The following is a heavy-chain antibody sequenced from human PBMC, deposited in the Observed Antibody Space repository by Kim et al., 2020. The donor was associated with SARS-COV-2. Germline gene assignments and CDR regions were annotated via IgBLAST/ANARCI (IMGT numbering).Heavy chain of an antibody. Sequence: ADSVKGRFTISRDNAKNTLYLQMNSLRAEDTAVYYCARALGGSYYYVMDVWGQGTTVTVSS. J-gene: IGHJ6*02. V-gene: IGHV3-30*01. CDR3: ARALGGSYYYVMDV. D-gene: IGHD1-26*01.